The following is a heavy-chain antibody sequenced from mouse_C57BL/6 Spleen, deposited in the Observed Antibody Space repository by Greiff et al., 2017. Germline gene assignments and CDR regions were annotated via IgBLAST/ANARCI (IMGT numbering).Heavy chain of an antibody. J-gene: IGHJ2*01. CDR2: IAPNSGGT. V-gene: IGHV1-72*01. CDR3: ARLGFGY. D-gene: IGHD4-1*01. CDR1: GYTFTSYW. Sequence: QVQLQQPGAELVKPGASVKLSCKASGYTFTSYWMHWVKQRPGRGLEWIGRIAPNSGGTKYNEKFKSKATLTVYKPSSAAYMQLSSLTSEASAVYYCARLGFGYWGQGTTLTVSS.